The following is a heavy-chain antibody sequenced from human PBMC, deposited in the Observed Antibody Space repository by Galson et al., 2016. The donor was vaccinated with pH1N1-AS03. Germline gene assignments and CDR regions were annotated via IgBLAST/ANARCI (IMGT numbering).Heavy chain of an antibody. CDR1: GFTFSSYA. CDR2: ISNSGGTT. V-gene: IGHV3-23*01. Sequence: SLRLSCAASGFTFSSYAVNWVRQAPGKGLEWVSAISNSGGTTYYADSVKGRFTISRDNSKNTLYLQMNSLRAEDTAVYYCAKASAAAGTRTFDYWGQGTLVTVSS. J-gene: IGHJ4*02. CDR3: AKASAAAGTRTFDY. D-gene: IGHD6-13*01.